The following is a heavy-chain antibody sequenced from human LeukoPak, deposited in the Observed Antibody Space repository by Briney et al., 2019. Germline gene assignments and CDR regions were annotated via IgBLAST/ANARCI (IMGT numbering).Heavy chain of an antibody. Sequence: ASVKVSCKVSGYPFVGYHMHWVRQAPGQGLEWMGWLNPNSGGTNSAEKFQGRVSMTRDTSVSTAYLELNSLRSDDTAVYYCARYCGYGGTCVDYWGQGTLVTVSS. J-gene: IGHJ4*02. CDR1: GYPFVGYH. D-gene: IGHD4-23*01. CDR3: ARYCGYGGTCVDY. CDR2: LNPNSGGT. V-gene: IGHV1-2*02.